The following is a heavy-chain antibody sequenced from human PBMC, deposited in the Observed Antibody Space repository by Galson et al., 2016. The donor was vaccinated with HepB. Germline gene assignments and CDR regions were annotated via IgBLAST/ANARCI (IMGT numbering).Heavy chain of an antibody. CDR1: GFTFSAYS. V-gene: IGHV3-21*01. Sequence: SLRLSCAASGFTFSAYSMNWVRQAPGKGLEWVSSVGSDSTHIYYADSVKGRFTISRDNAEKSLYRQMESLRVEDTAIYYCASDMYNSGLWGQGTLVTVST. J-gene: IGHJ4*02. D-gene: IGHD3-22*01. CDR2: VGSDSTHI. CDR3: ASDMYNSGL.